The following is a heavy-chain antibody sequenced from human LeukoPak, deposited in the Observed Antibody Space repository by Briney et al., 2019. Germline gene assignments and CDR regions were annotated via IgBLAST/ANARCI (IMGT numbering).Heavy chain of an antibody. J-gene: IGHJ4*02. Sequence: ASVKVSCKASGNFVTSNYMHWVRQAPGQGLEWMGIVHPSSGSTTYAQKFQGRVTMTRDTSTSTVYMELSSLRSEDTAVYYCASPDNSAYFYWGQGTLVTVSS. CDR2: VHPSSGST. CDR1: GNFVTSNY. V-gene: IGHV1-46*01. D-gene: IGHD3-22*01. CDR3: ASPDNSAYFY.